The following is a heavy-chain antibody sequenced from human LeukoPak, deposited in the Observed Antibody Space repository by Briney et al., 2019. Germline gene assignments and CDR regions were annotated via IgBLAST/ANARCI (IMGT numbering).Heavy chain of an antibody. J-gene: IGHJ4*02. D-gene: IGHD3-10*01. CDR1: GFTFISYS. V-gene: IGHV3-48*01. CDR2: ISSSSSSI. Sequence: HPGGSLRLSCAASGFTFISYSMNWVRQAPGKGLEWVSYISSSSSSIHYADSVKGRFTISRDDAKNSLYLQMDSLRAEDTAVYYCARDLGPVHSGYWGQGTLVTVSS. CDR3: ARDLGPVHSGY.